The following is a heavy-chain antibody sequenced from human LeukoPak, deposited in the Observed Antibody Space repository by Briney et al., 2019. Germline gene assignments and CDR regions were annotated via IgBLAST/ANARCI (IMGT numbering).Heavy chain of an antibody. CDR2: ISYDGSNK. CDR3: ANPEIVGATDDAFDI. CDR1: GFTFSSYG. Sequence: GGSLRLSCAASGFTFSSYGMHWVRQAPGKGLEWVAVISYDGSNKYYADSVKDRFTISRDNSKNTLYLQMNSLRAEDTAVYYCANPEIVGATDDAFDIWGQGTMVTVSS. V-gene: IGHV3-30*18. J-gene: IGHJ3*02. D-gene: IGHD1-26*01.